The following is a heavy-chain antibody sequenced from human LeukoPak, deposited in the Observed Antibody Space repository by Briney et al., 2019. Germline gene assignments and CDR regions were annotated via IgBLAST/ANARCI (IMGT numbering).Heavy chain of an antibody. CDR1: GGSIRSGNYY. CDR3: AREGNYGDAYFDY. Sequence: SETLSLTCSVSGGSIRSGNYYWSWIRQPAGKGLEWIGRIYTSGSTNYNPSLKSRVTMSVDTSKNQFSLKLSSVTAADTAVYYCAREGNYGDAYFDYWGQGTLVTVSS. D-gene: IGHD4-17*01. V-gene: IGHV4-61*02. J-gene: IGHJ4*02. CDR2: IYTSGST.